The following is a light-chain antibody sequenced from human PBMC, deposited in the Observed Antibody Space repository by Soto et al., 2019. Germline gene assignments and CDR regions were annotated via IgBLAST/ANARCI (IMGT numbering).Light chain of an antibody. J-gene: IGKJ4*01. Sequence: DIQMTQSPSTLPASVVGRVTSTFRASQTISTWMAWYQQKPGKAPKLLVYDASTLQSGVPSRFSGSGSGTDFTLTISSLQPEDFATFYCQQSYNTPLTFGGGTKVDIK. V-gene: IGKV1-39*01. CDR1: QTISTW. CDR3: QQSYNTPLT. CDR2: DAS.